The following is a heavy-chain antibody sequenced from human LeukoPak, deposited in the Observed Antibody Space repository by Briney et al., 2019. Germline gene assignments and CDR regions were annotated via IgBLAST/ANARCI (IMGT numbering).Heavy chain of an antibody. V-gene: IGHV4-59*08. J-gene: IGHJ4*02. D-gene: IGHD2-2*01. Sequence: SEALSLTCTVSGGSISSYYWSWIRQPPGKGLEYIGYIYYSGITNYNPSLKSRVTISVDTSKNQFSLKLSSVTAADTAVYYCARHQYCSSTTCYPDYWGQGTLVTVSS. CDR3: ARHQYCSSTTCYPDY. CDR2: IYYSGIT. CDR1: GGSISSYY.